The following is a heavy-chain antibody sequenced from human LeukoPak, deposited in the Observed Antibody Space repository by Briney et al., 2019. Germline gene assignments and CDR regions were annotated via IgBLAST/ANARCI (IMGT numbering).Heavy chain of an antibody. CDR3: AKDTSAWWYHRAYMDV. CDR2: ISGRGDKT. CDR1: GFTFSNYA. Sequence: GGTLRLSCAASGFTFSNYAMSWVRQAPGRGLEWVSAISGRGDKTYHADSVKGRFTISRDNSRNTLSLQVNSLRAEDTAVYYCAKDTSAWWYHRAYMDVWGKGTTVTVPS. V-gene: IGHV3-23*01. D-gene: IGHD2-15*01. J-gene: IGHJ6*03.